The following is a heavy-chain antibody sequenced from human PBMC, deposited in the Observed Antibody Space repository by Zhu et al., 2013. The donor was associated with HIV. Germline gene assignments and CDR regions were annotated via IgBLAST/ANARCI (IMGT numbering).Heavy chain of an antibody. J-gene: IGHJ3*02. CDR2: SSLSLVQ. D-gene: IGHD3-22*01. CDR3: ARVATGITMIPSGAFDI. V-gene: IGHV1-69*06. Sequence: SSYAISWVRQAPGQGLEWMGGSSLSLVQQTTHRSSRAESRLPRTNPRATAYMELSSLRSEDTAVYYCARVATGITMIPSGAFDIWGQGTMVTVSS. CDR1: SSYA.